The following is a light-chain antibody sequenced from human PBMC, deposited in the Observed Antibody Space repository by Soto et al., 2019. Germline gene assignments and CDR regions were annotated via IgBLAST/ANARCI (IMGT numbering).Light chain of an antibody. CDR2: GVS. J-gene: IGKJ1*01. V-gene: IGKV3-20*01. Sequence: EIVLTQSPGTLSLSPGQRVTLSCRASQSVSKTYLAWYQQKPGQAPRLLMFGVSSRATGIPDRFSGSGSGTDFATTSGRLEAGDFALYCCLQHGPLPWTCRQGTKVEIK. CDR1: QSVSKTY. CDR3: LQHGPLPWT.